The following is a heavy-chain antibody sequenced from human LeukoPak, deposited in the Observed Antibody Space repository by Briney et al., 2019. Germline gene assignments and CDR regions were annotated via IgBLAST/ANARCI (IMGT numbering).Heavy chain of an antibody. J-gene: IGHJ4*02. D-gene: IGHD6-13*01. Sequence: SETLSLTCSVSGVPISTCYWSWLRQSPGKGLEWIAYVYYNGDILYNPSLKSRVTISVDTSKNQFSLKLSSVTAADTAVYYCARYPGIAAAGRGRYFDYWGQGTLVTVSS. V-gene: IGHV4-59*12. CDR3: ARYPGIAAAGRGRYFDY. CDR2: VYYNGDI. CDR1: GVPISTCY.